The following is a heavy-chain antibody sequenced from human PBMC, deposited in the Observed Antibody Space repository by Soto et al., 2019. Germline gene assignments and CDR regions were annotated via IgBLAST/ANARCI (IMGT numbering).Heavy chain of an antibody. CDR2: ISYDGSNK. V-gene: IGHV3-30-3*01. Sequence: PGGSLRLSCAASGFTFSSYAMHWVRQAPDKGLEWVAVISYDGSNKHYADSVKGRFTISRDNSKNTLYLQMNSLRAEDKAVYYCARDLQTGSSWYYFDYWGKGTLVTVSS. CDR1: GFTFSSYA. J-gene: IGHJ4*02. CDR3: ARDLQTGSSWYYFDY. D-gene: IGHD6-13*01.